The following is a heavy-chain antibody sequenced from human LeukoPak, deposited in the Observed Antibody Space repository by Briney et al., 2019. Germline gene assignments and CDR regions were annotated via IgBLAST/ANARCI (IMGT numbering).Heavy chain of an antibody. J-gene: IGHJ4*02. CDR2: INPNSGGT. V-gene: IGHV1-2*04. D-gene: IGHD6-13*01. CDR3: ARAQAERYSSSWYRKGLCFDY. CDR1: GYTFTGYY. Sequence: ASVKVSCKASGYTFTGYYMHWVRQAPGQGLEWMGWINPNSGGTNYAQKFQGWVTMTRDTSISTAYMELSRLRSDDTAVYYCARAQAERYSSSWYRKGLCFDYWGQGTLVTVSS.